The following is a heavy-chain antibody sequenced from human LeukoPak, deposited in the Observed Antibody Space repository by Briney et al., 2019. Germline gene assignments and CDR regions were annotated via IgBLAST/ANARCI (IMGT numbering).Heavy chain of an antibody. Sequence: GESLKTSCKGSGYSFTSYWIGWVRQVPGKGLEWMGIIYPGDSDTRNSPSFQGQVTISADKSIGTAFLQWSSLKASDTAMYYCARRGNSGSYHSFDSWGQGTLVTVSS. CDR2: IYPGDSDT. D-gene: IGHD1-26*01. V-gene: IGHV5-51*01. CDR3: ARRGNSGSYHSFDS. CDR1: GYSFTSYW. J-gene: IGHJ4*02.